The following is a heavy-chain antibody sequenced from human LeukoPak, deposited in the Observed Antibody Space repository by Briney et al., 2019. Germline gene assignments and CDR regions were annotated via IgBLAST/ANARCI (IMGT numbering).Heavy chain of an antibody. Sequence: ASVKVSCKASGYTFTGYYMHWVRQAPGQGLEWMGWINPNSGGTNYAQNFQGRVTMTRDTSISTAYMELSSLRSDDTAVYYCARGGPVTMIWGVIDYWGQGTLVTVS. V-gene: IGHV1-2*02. D-gene: IGHD3-10*01. J-gene: IGHJ4*02. CDR3: ARGGPVTMIWGVIDY. CDR1: GYTFTGYY. CDR2: INPNSGGT.